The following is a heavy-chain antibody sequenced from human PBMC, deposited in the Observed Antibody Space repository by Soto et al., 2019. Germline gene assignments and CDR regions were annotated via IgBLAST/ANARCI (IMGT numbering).Heavy chain of an antibody. Sequence: EVQLVESGGGLVQPGGSLRLSCAASGFTFSNDWMHWVRQAAGKGLMWVSRINMDGSSTNYADSVKGRFTISRDNAKNTVYLQMNSLRAEDTAVYYCARGPRGIYGNDLWGQGALVTVSS. V-gene: IGHV3-74*01. CDR2: INMDGSST. CDR1: GFTFSNDW. J-gene: IGHJ5*02. D-gene: IGHD4-17*01. CDR3: ARGPRGIYGNDL.